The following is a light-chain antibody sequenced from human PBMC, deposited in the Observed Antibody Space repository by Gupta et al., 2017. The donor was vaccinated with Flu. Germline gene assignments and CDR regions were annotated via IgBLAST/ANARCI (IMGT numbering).Light chain of an antibody. Sequence: DIQMTQSPSSLSASVGDRVTITCRASQSISSYLNWYQQKPGKAPKLLIYAASSLQSGVPSRFSGSGSGTDFTLSISSLQPEDFATYYCQQSDSTRYNFGQGTKLEIK. CDR2: AAS. CDR3: QQSDSTRYN. V-gene: IGKV1-39*01. J-gene: IGKJ2*01. CDR1: QSISSY.